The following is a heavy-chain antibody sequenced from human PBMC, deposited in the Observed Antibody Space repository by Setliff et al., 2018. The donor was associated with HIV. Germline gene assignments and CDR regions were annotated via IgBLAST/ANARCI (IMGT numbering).Heavy chain of an antibody. J-gene: IGHJ4*02. CDR2: MYYRGTT. CDR1: GGSIVSSSYY. CDR3: ARQGLTMNRGVPAPLLYYFDY. D-gene: IGHD3-10*01. V-gene: IGHV4-39*01. Sequence: KASETLSLTCTVSGGSIVSSSYYWGWIRQPPGKGLEWIGTMYYRGTTYNNPSLKSRVTFSADTSKNQFSLNLNSVTATDTAVYYCARQGLTMNRGVPAPLLYYFDYWGPGILVTVSS.